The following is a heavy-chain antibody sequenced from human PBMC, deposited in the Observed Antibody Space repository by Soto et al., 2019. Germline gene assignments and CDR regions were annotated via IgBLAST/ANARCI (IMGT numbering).Heavy chain of an antibody. Sequence: QVQLVQSGAEVKKPGSSVKVSCKASGGTFSNYAISWVRQAPGQGLEWMGGIIPIFGTTKYAQRFQGRVTSTADESTSTAYMELSSLRSEDTAVYYCARVSSSWYKDYFDYWGQGTLVTVSS. J-gene: IGHJ4*02. D-gene: IGHD6-13*01. V-gene: IGHV1-69*12. CDR1: GGTFSNYA. CDR2: IIPIFGTT. CDR3: ARVSSSWYKDYFDY.